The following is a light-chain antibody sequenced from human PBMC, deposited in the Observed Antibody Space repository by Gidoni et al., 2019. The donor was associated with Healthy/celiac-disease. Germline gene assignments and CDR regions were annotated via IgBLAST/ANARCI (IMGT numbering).Light chain of an antibody. CDR2: AAS. CDR1: QSISSY. V-gene: IGKV1-39*01. Sequence: DRQMTQSPSSLSASVGDRVTITCRAIQSISSYLNWYQQKPGKAPKLLIYAASSLQSGVPSRFSGSGSGTDFTLTISSLQPEDFATYYCQQSYSTPWTFGQGTKVEIK. J-gene: IGKJ1*01. CDR3: QQSYSTPWT.